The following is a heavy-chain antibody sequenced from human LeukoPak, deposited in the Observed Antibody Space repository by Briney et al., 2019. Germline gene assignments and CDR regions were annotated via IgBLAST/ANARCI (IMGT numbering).Heavy chain of an antibody. V-gene: IGHV3-23*01. CDR3: VIEREWELPPFNGVY. D-gene: IGHD1-26*01. CDR2: ISGSGGST. Sequence: GGSLRLSCAASGFTFSSYAMSWVRQAPGKGLEWVSAISGSGGSTYYADSVKGRFTISRDNSKNTLYLQMNSLRAEDTAVYYCVIEREWELPPFNGVYWGQGTLVTVSS. CDR1: GFTFSSYA. J-gene: IGHJ4*02.